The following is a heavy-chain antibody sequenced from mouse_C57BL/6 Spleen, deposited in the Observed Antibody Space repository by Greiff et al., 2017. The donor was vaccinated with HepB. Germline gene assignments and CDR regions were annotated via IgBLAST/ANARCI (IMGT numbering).Heavy chain of an antibody. D-gene: IGHD1-1*01. CDR2: IDPETGGT. CDR3: TRGLNYYGSSWAMDY. CDR1: GYTFTDYE. Sequence: QVQLQQSGAELVRPGASVTLSCKASGYTFTDYEMHWVKQTPVHGLEWIGAIDPETGGTAYNQKFKGKAILTADKSSSPAYMELRSLTSEDSALYDCTRGLNYYGSSWAMDYWGQGTSVTVSS. V-gene: IGHV1-15*01. J-gene: IGHJ4*01.